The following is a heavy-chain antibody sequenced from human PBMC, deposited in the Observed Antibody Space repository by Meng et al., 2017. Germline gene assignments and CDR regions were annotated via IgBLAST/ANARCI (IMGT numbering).Heavy chain of an antibody. CDR2: ISWDGGST. D-gene: IGHD6-6*01. Sequence: GESLKISCSASGFTFDYYAIHWVRQASGKGLEGVSLISWDGGSTSYADSLKGRLTISRDNSKNSLYPQMNSLRTEDTALYYCAKDTASSPSTPDFDDWGQGTLVTVSS. CDR3: AKDTASSPSTPDFDD. J-gene: IGHJ4*02. V-gene: IGHV3-43D*04. CDR1: GFTFDYYA.